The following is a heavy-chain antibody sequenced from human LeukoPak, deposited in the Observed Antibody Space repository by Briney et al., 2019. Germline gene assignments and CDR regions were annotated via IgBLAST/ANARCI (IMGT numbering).Heavy chain of an antibody. CDR1: GFTFSSYS. Sequence: GGSLRLSCAASGFTFSSYSMNWVRQAPGKGLEWASSISSSSSYIYYADSVKGRFTISRDNAKNSLYLQMNSLRAEDTAVYYCARDFTQWLVDPELDYWGQGTLVTVSS. J-gene: IGHJ4*02. V-gene: IGHV3-21*01. D-gene: IGHD6-19*01. CDR2: ISSSSSYI. CDR3: ARDFTQWLVDPELDY.